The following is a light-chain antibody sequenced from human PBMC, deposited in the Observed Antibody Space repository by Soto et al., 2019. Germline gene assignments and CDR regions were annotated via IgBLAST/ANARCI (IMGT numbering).Light chain of an antibody. CDR2: SAS. J-gene: IGKJ4*01. CDR3: HQLNSYPLT. CDR1: QGIATY. V-gene: IGKV1-9*01. Sequence: QLTQSPSSLSASIGDRVTITCRASQGIATYLAWYQQKPGQAPNLLIYSASTLQSGVPSRFIGGGSWTEFTLTISSLQPEAFATYYCHQLNSYPLTFGGGTKVEI.